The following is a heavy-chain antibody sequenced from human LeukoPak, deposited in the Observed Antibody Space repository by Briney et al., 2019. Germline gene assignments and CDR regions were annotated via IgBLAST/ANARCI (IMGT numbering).Heavy chain of an antibody. CDR2: INHSGST. V-gene: IGHV4-34*01. Sequence: SSETLSLTCAVYGGSFSGYYWSWIRQPPGKGLEWIGEINHSGSTNYNPSLKSRVTISVDTSKNQFSLKLSSVTAADTAVYYCASLPIPPAGTYYYYYYMDVWGKGTTVTVSS. D-gene: IGHD6-13*01. CDR1: GGSFSGYY. CDR3: ASLPIPPAGTYYYYYYMDV. J-gene: IGHJ6*03.